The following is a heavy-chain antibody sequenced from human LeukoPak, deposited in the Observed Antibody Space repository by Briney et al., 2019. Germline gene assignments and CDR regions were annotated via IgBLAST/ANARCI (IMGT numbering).Heavy chain of an antibody. J-gene: IGHJ6*02. CDR3: AREGPYYDILTGYRSRYYYYGMDV. V-gene: IGHV3-7*01. CDR2: IKRDGSEK. CDR1: GFTFSSYW. D-gene: IGHD3-9*01. Sequence: GGSLRLSCAASGFTFSSYWMSWVRQAPGKGLEWVANIKRDGSEKYYVDSVKGRFTISRDNAKNSLYLQMNSLRAEDTAVYYCAREGPYYDILTGYRSRYYYYGMDVWGQGTTVTVSS.